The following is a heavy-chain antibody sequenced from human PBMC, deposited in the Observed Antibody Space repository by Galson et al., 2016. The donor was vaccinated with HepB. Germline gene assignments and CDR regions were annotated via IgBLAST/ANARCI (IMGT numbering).Heavy chain of an antibody. CDR1: GFPFGSYA. J-gene: IGHJ4*02. CDR2: IGGSGEST. V-gene: IGHV3-23*01. CDR3: AKDDEYNYGFGVFNY. D-gene: IGHD5-18*01. Sequence: SLRLSCAASGFPFGSYAMSWVRQAPGKGLEWVSGIGGSGESTYYRDSVKGRFSISRDNSKNTLYLQMDSLRAEDTGIYYLAKDDEYNYGFGVFNYWGQGSLVTVSS.